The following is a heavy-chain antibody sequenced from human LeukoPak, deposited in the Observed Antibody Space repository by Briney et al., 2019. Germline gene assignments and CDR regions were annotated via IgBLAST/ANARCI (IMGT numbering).Heavy chain of an antibody. CDR3: ARQTSYSSSWYRGNWFDP. Sequence: GESLKISCKGSGYSFTSYWIGWLRQMPGKGLEWMGIIYPGDSDTRYSPSFQGQVTISADKSISTAYLQWSSLKASDTAMYYCARQTSYSSSWYRGNWFDPWGQGTLVTVSS. V-gene: IGHV5-51*01. J-gene: IGHJ5*02. CDR2: IYPGDSDT. D-gene: IGHD6-13*01. CDR1: GYSFTSYW.